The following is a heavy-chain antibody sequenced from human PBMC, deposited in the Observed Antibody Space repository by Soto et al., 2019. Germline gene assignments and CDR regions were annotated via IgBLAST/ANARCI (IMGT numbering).Heavy chain of an antibody. D-gene: IGHD3-22*01. J-gene: IGHJ3*02. CDR3: ATHAKDYYDSSNTGAFDI. V-gene: IGHV3-23*01. CDR1: GFSFSTYD. CDR2: ITGSGGRT. Sequence: PGGSLRLSCAACGFSFSTYDMSWVRQAPGKGLEWVSGITGSGGRTYFADSVKGRFTISRDNSKSTLYLQINSLRAEDTAVYYCATHAKDYYDSSNTGAFDIWGQGTMVTVSS.